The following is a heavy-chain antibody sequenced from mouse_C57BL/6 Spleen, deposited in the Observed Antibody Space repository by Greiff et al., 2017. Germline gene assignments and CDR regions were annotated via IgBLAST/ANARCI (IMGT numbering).Heavy chain of an antibody. D-gene: IGHD1-1*01. Sequence: QVQLQQSGAELAKPGASVKLSCKASGYTFTSYWMHWVKQRPGQGLEWIGYIHPSSGSTKYNQKFKDKATLTADNSSSTAYMQLSSLTYEDSAVYYCASTAYGSSLDYWGQGTTLTVSS. CDR3: ASTAYGSSLDY. J-gene: IGHJ2*01. CDR2: IHPSSGST. CDR1: GYTFTSYW. V-gene: IGHV1-7*01.